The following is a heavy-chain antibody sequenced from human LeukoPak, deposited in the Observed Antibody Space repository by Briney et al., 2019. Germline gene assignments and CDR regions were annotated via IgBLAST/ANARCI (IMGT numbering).Heavy chain of an antibody. D-gene: IGHD3-22*01. CDR1: GYTFIGYY. V-gene: IGHV1-2*02. J-gene: IGHJ6*03. Sequence: ASVKVSCKASGYTFIGYYMHWVRQAPGQGLEWMGWINPNSGGTNYAQKFQGRVTMTRDTSISTAYMELSRLRSDDTAVYYCARGPPDYYYDSSGYYSNYYYYYYMDVWGKGTTVTISS. CDR3: ARGPPDYYYDSSGYYSNYYYYYYMDV. CDR2: INPNSGGT.